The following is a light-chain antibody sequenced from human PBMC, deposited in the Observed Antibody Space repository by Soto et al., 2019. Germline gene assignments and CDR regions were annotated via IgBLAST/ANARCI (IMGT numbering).Light chain of an antibody. J-gene: IGKJ5*01. CDR1: QSVSRR. V-gene: IGKV3-20*01. CDR2: GAS. CDR3: QQYGTAPIT. Sequence: EVFLTQSPGTLSLSRWGIATLSCRASQSVSRRLAWYQQRPGQSPRLLISGASMRASGVPDRFSGSGSGTDFTLTISRLEPEDFAVYYCQQYGTAPITFGQGTRLEIK.